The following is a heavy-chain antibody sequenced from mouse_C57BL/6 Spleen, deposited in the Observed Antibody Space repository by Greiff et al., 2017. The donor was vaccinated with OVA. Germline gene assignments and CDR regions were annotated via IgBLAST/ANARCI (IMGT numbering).Heavy chain of an antibody. CDR1: GFTFSSYG. CDR3: ARQRDYFDY. V-gene: IGHV5-6*02. Sequence: EVMLVESGGDLVKPGGSLKLSCAASGFTFSSYGMSWVRQTPDKRLEWVATISSGGSYTYYPDSVKGRFTISRDNAKNTLYLQMSRLKSEDTAMYYCARQRDYFDYWGQGTTLTVSS. J-gene: IGHJ2*01. CDR2: ISSGGSYT.